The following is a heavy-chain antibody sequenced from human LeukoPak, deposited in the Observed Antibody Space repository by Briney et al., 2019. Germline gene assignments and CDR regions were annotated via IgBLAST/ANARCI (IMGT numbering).Heavy chain of an antibody. Sequence: SETLSLTCAVYGGSFSGYYWSWIRQPPGKGLEWIGEINHSGSTNYNPSLKSRVTISVDTSNNQFSLKLSSVTAADSAVYYGARGRIAAAGNWGQGTLVTVSS. CDR3: ARGRIAAAGN. CDR1: GGSFSGYY. CDR2: INHSGST. V-gene: IGHV4-34*01. D-gene: IGHD6-13*01. J-gene: IGHJ4*02.